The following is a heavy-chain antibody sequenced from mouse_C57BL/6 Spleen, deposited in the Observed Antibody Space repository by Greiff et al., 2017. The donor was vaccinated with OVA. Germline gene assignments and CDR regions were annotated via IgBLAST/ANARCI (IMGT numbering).Heavy chain of an antibody. J-gene: IGHJ3*01. CDR3: ARGSGYGTWFAY. CDR1: GYTFTDYN. D-gene: IGHD3-2*02. Sequence: EVKLQESGPELVKPGASVKMSCKASGYTFTDYNMHWVKQSHGKSLEWIGYINPNNGGTSYNQKFKGKATLTVNKSSSTAYMELRSLTSEDSAVYYCARGSGYGTWFAYWGQGTLVTVSA. V-gene: IGHV1-22*01. CDR2: INPNNGGT.